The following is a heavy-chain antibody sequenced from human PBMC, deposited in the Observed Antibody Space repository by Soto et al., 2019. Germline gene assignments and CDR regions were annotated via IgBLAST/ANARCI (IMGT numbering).Heavy chain of an antibody. Sequence: ASVKVSCKASGYTFTGYYMHWVRQAPGQGLEWMGWINPNSGGTNYAQKFQGWVTMTRDTSISTAYMELSRLRSDDTAVYYCARGALPIFSFMQLVVFDIWGQGKMVTVS. V-gene: IGHV1-2*04. D-gene: IGHD3-16*01. CDR3: ARGALPIFSFMQLVVFDI. CDR2: INPNSGGT. CDR1: GYTFTGYY. J-gene: IGHJ3*02.